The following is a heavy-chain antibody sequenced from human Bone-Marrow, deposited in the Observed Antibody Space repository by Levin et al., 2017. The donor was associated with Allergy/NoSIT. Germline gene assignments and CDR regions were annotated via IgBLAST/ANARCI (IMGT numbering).Heavy chain of an antibody. CDR1: GFTFGDYA. CDR2: IRSKAYGGTT. V-gene: IGHV3-49*05. J-gene: IGHJ4*02. D-gene: IGHD5-18*01. Sequence: NPGGSLRLSCTASGFTFGDYAMSWFRQAPGKGLEWVGFIRSKAYGGTTEYAASVKGRFTISRDDSKSIAYLQMNSLKTEDTAVYYCTRDGDRYSYVASYFDYWGQGTLVTVSS. CDR3: TRDGDRYSYVASYFDY.